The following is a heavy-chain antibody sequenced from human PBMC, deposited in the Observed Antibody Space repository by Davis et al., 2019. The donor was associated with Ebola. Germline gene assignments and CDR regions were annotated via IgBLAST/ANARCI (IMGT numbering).Heavy chain of an antibody. CDR3: ARESGTSGRCGWFDP. Sequence: PGGSLRLSCAASGFTFSNYGMHWVRQAPGKGLEWLAVVAWDANAHHYAASVKGRFTISRDNSKNLLYLEMNNLRPEDTAVYYCARESGTSGRCGWFDPWGQGTLVAVSS. D-gene: IGHD2-2*01. CDR1: GFTFSNYG. V-gene: IGHV3-30*03. CDR2: VAWDANAH. J-gene: IGHJ5*02.